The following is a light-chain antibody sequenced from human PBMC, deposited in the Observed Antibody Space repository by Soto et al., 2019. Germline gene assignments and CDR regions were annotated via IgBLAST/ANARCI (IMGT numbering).Light chain of an antibody. J-gene: IGKJ1*01. V-gene: IGKV3-15*01. CDR3: QQYINWPRT. Sequence: EIVMTQSPATLSVSPGERATLSCRASQSVSSNLAWYQQKPGQAPRLLIYGASTRATGIPARFSGSGSGTEFTLTISSLQSEDFAVYYCQQYINWPRTFGLGTKVEIK. CDR1: QSVSSN. CDR2: GAS.